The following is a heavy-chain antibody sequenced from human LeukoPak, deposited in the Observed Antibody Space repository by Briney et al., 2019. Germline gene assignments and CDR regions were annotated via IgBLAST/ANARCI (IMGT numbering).Heavy chain of an antibody. CDR2: INNDGSIT. J-gene: IGHJ4*02. CDR1: GLTFSTDW. V-gene: IGHV3-74*01. D-gene: IGHD3-22*01. CDR3: LRGFPGKHGYWDY. Sequence: GGSLRLSCVASGLTFSTDWMLWVRQAPGKGLVWLSHINNDGSITTYADSVRVRFPISRDNAKNSLYLQMNSLRVEDTALYYCLRGFPGKHGYWDYWGQGIFVTVSS.